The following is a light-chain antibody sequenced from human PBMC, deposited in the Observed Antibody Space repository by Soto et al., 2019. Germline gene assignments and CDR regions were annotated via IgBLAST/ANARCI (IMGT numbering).Light chain of an antibody. CDR2: GSS. CDR3: QQYGSSPPWT. J-gene: IGKJ1*01. CDR1: QSVSSSY. Sequence: EIVLTQSPGTLSLSPGERATLSCRASQSVSSSYLAWYQQKPGQAPRLLIYGSSSRTTGIPDRFSGSGSGTYITRTISRLEAKEFAVYYGQQYGSSPPWTFGQGNKVEIK. V-gene: IGKV3-20*01.